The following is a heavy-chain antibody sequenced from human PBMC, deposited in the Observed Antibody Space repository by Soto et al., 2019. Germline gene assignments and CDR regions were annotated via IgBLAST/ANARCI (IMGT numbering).Heavy chain of an antibody. D-gene: IGHD3-9*01. J-gene: IGHJ6*02. CDR2: ISGSGGST. CDR3: AKDRRLFYDILTGYSGSYGMDV. Sequence: GGSLRLSCAASGFTFSSYAMSWVRQAPGKGLEWVSAISGSGGSTYYADSVKGRFTISRDNSKNTLYLQMNSLRAEDTAVYYCAKDRRLFYDILTGYSGSYGMDVWGQGTTVTVPS. V-gene: IGHV3-23*01. CDR1: GFTFSSYA.